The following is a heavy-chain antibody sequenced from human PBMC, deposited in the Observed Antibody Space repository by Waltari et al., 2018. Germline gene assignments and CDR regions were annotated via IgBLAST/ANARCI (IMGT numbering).Heavy chain of an antibody. CDR3: ARYRPDGSWSRYYYGMDV. D-gene: IGHD6-13*01. J-gene: IGHJ6*02. Sequence: QVQLQQWGAGLLKPSETLSLTCAVYGGSFSGYYWSWIRQHPGKGLEWIGEINHSGSTNYNPSLKSRVTISVDTSKNQFSLKLSSVTAADTAVYYCARYRPDGSWSRYYYGMDVWGQGTTVTVSS. CDR1: GGSFSGYY. CDR2: INHSGST. V-gene: IGHV4-34*01.